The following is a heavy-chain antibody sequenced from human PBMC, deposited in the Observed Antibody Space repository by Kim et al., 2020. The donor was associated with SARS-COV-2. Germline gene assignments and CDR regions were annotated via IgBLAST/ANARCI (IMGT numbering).Heavy chain of an antibody. Sequence: GGSLRLSCAASGFTFNTYGMHWVRQAPGKGLEWVAVISYDGSNKYYADSVKGRFTISRDNSKNMLYLQMNSLRIEDTAVYYCAKSFSGSYFGYDYWGQGTLVPVSS. D-gene: IGHD1-26*01. CDR3: AKSFSGSYFGYDY. CDR1: GFTFNTYG. CDR2: ISYDGSNK. V-gene: IGHV3-30*18. J-gene: IGHJ4*02.